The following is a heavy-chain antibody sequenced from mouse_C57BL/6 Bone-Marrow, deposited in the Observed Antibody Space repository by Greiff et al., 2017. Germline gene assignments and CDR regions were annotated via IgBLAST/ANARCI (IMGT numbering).Heavy chain of an antibody. Sequence: QVQLQQSGPELVKPGASVKLSCKASGYTFTSYDINWVKQRPGQGLEWIGWIYPRDGSTKSNEKFKGKATLPVDTSSSTAYMGLHSLTSEDSAVYFCAREPVYCCNWYFDVWGTGTTVTVSS. CDR2: IYPRDGST. CDR3: AREPVYCCNWYFDV. J-gene: IGHJ1*03. D-gene: IGHD1-1*01. CDR1: GYTFTSYD. V-gene: IGHV1-85*01.